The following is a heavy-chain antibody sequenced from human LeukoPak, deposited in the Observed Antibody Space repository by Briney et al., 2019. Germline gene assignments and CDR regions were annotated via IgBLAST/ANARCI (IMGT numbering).Heavy chain of an antibody. J-gene: IGHJ4*02. Sequence: ASVKVSCKVSGYTLTELSMHWVRQAPGKGLEWMGGFDPEDGETIYAQKFQGRVTMTEDTSTDTAYMELSSLRSEDTAVYYCARDPKIRTYYYDSSGYYFDYWGQGTLVTVSS. CDR2: FDPEDGET. D-gene: IGHD3-22*01. V-gene: IGHV1-24*01. CDR3: ARDPKIRTYYYDSSGYYFDY. CDR1: GYTLTELS.